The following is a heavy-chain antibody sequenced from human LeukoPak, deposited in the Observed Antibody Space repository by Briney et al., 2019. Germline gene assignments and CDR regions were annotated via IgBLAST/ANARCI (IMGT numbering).Heavy chain of an antibody. CDR1: DSSITSIDY. CDR3: ARVLHAPYLIDS. D-gene: IGHD2-8*01. Sequence: LETLSLTCTVSDSSITSIDYWVLFRQPPGKGLEWIATVFRLQTVRTFNNPSLESRVTMSLDPSQKQFSLNLTSVTAADTALYFCARVLHAPYLIDSWGQGTLVTVSS. J-gene: IGHJ4*02. CDR2: VFRLQTVRT. V-gene: IGHV4-38-2*02.